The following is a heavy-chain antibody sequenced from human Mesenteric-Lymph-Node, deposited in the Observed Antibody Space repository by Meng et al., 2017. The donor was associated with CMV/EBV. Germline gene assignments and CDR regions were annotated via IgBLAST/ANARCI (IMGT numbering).Heavy chain of an antibody. CDR2: IYFDGSNK. CDR1: RFTFSSYG. J-gene: IGHJ6*02. CDR3: AKGGYGMDV. V-gene: IGHV3-30*02. Sequence: GESLKISCAASRFTFSSYGMHWARQAPGKGLEWVAFIYFDGSNKYYADSVKGRFTVSRDNSKNTLYLEMNSLRVEDTAVYYCAKGGYGMDVWGQGTTVTVSS.